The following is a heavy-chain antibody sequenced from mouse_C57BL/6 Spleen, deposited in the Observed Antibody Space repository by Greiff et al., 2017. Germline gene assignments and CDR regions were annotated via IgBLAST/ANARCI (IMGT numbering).Heavy chain of an antibody. V-gene: IGHV1-61*01. D-gene: IGHD1-1*01. J-gene: IGHJ1*03. CDR2: LYPSDSET. Sequence: QVQLQQPGAELVRPGSSVKLSCKASGYTFTSYWMDWVKQRPGQGLEWIGNLYPSDSETNYNQTFKDKAPLTVDKSSSTAYMQLSSLTSEDSAVDYCARSTLIYYYGSSYWYFDVWGTGTTVTVSS. CDR1: GYTFTSYW. CDR3: ARSTLIYYYGSSYWYFDV.